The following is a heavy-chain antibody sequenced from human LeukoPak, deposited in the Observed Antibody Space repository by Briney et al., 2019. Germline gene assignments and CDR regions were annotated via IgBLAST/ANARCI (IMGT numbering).Heavy chain of an antibody. CDR3: ARGLAHYDFWSGYFPPYYYYMDV. J-gene: IGHJ6*03. V-gene: IGHV1-2*02. D-gene: IGHD3-3*01. CDR1: GYTFTGHY. CDR2: INPNSGGT. Sequence: ASVKVSCKASGYTFTGHYMHWVRQAPGQGLEWMGWINPNSGGTNYAQKFQGRVTMTRDTSISTAYMELSRLRSDDTAVYYCARGLAHYDFWSGYFPPYYYYMDVWGKGTTVTVSS.